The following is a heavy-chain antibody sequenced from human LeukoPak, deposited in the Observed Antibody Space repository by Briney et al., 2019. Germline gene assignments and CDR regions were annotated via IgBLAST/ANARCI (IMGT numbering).Heavy chain of an antibody. CDR1: GYTFTGYY. J-gene: IGHJ4*02. D-gene: IGHD3-16*01. CDR3: ARWGMWLDY. CDR2: INPNSGGT. Sequence: GASVKASCRASGYTFTGYYMHWVRQAPGQGLEWMEWINPNSGGTNYAQKFQGRVTMTRDTSISTAYMELSRLRSDDTAVYYCARWGMWLDYWGQGTLVTVSS. V-gene: IGHV1-2*02.